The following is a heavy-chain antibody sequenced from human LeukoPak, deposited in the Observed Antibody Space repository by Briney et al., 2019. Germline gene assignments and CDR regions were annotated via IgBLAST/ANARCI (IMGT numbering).Heavy chain of an antibody. D-gene: IGHD1-26*01. CDR3: ARGSAYSSRFDP. CDR2: INAGNGNT. J-gene: IGHJ5*02. V-gene: IGHV1-3*01. Sequence: ASVKVSCKVSGYTFTSYAMHWVRQAPGQRLEWMGWINAGNGNTKYSQKFQGRVTITRDTSASTAYMELSSLRSEGTAVYYCARGSAYSSRFDPWGQGTLVTVSS. CDR1: GYTFTSYA.